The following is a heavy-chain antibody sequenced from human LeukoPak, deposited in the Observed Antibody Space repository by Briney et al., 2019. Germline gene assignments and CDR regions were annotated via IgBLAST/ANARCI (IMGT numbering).Heavy chain of an antibody. D-gene: IGHD3-22*01. Sequence: ASVKVSCKASGYTFTGYYMHWVRQAPGQGLEWMGWINPNSGGTNYAQKFQGRVTMTRDTSISTAYMELSRLISDDTAVYYCASLYDYYYDSSGHDAFDIWGQGTMVTVSS. CDR3: ASLYDYYYDSSGHDAFDI. CDR1: GYTFTGYY. CDR2: INPNSGGT. J-gene: IGHJ3*02. V-gene: IGHV1-2*02.